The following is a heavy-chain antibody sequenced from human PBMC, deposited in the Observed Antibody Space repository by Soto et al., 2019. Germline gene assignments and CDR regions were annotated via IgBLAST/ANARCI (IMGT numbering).Heavy chain of an antibody. J-gene: IGHJ4*02. Sequence: QVQLVESGGGVVQPGRSLRLSCAASGFTFSSYGMHWVRQAPGKGLEWLAVISYDGSNKYYADSVKGRFTISRDNSKNTLYLQVNSLRAEDTAMYYCAKDYGSGWTMGDFWGQGTLVTVCS. CDR2: ISYDGSNK. D-gene: IGHD6-19*01. CDR1: GFTFSSYG. V-gene: IGHV3-30*18. CDR3: AKDYGSGWTMGDF.